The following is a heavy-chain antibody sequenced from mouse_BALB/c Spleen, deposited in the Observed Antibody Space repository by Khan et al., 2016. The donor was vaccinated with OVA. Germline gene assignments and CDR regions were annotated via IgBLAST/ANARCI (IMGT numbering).Heavy chain of an antibody. CDR2: ISYSGST. Sequence: EVKLLESGPGLVKPSQSLSLTCTVNGYSITSNYAWNWIRQFPGNNLEWMGYISYSGSTNYNPSLKSRLSITRDTSKNQFFLLLHSVTTEDSATYYCARGNYYGYALDYWGQGTSVTVSS. CDR1: GYSITSNYA. CDR3: ARGNYYGYALDY. V-gene: IGHV3-2*02. J-gene: IGHJ4*01. D-gene: IGHD1-1*01.